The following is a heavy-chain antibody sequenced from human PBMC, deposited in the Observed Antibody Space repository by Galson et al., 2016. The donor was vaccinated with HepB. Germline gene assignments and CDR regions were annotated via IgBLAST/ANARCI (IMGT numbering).Heavy chain of an antibody. D-gene: IGHD2-8*01. V-gene: IGHV4-34*01. J-gene: IGHJ5*02. Sequence: SETLSLTCTVYGASSSGYWSWIRQPPGKGLEWIGEIKHTGVTKYNPSLASRVTISLDTSKNQLSLRVTSVTAADTALYYCARGFCTSTICSETWGQGAAVTVSS. CDR3: ARGFCTSTICSET. CDR2: IKHTGVT. CDR1: GASSSGY.